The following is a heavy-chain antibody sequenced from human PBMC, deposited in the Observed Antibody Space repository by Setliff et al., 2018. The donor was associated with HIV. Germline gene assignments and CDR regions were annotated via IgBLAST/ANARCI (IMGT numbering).Heavy chain of an antibody. CDR1: GGSISSYY. CDR2: IYYSGST. J-gene: IGHJ3*02. D-gene: IGHD1-1*01. Sequence: SETLSLTCTVSGGSISSYYWSWIRQPPEKGLEWIGYIYYSGSTNYNPSLKSRATISVDTSKNQFSLKLSSVTAADTAVYYCAREERREAFDIWGQGTMVTVSS. CDR3: AREERREAFDI. V-gene: IGHV4-59*12.